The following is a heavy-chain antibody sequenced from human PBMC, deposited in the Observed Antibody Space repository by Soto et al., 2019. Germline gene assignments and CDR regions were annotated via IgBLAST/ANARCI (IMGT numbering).Heavy chain of an antibody. Sequence: SQPLSLTCAISGDSVSVNSATWNLIRQSPSRGLEWLGRTYYRSRWYNDYAVSVKNRITVTPDTSKNKFSLHLNSVAPEDTAVYYCAREFPYYLSSDSYLDYWGQGAPVTVSS. CDR3: AREFPYYLSSDSYLDY. CDR1: GDSVSVNSAT. V-gene: IGHV6-1*01. J-gene: IGHJ4*02. CDR2: TYYRSRWYN. D-gene: IGHD3-16*01.